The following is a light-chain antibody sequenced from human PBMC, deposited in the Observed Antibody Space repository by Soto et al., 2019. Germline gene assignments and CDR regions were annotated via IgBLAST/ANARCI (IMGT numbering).Light chain of an antibody. V-gene: IGKV3-15*01. J-gene: IGKJ1*01. CDR2: GAS. Sequence: EVVMTQSPATLSVSPGERVTLSCRASQSINAHLAWYQQKPGQAPRLLIHGASTRAPGIPARFSGSGFGTEFILTISSLQSEDFAIYYCQQYNTWLWTFGQGTKVEI. CDR3: QQYNTWLWT. CDR1: QSINAH.